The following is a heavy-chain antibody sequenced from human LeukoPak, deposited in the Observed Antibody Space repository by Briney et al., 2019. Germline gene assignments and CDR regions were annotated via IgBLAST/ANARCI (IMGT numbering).Heavy chain of an antibody. V-gene: IGHV3-7*01. Sequence: GGSLRLSCAASGFTFSSYSMNWVRQAPGKGLEWVANIKQDGSEKYYVDSVKGRFTISRDNAKNSLYLQMNSLRVGDTAVYYCARARRSSSSEFFDYWGQGTLVTVSS. J-gene: IGHJ4*02. CDR2: IKQDGSEK. CDR1: GFTFSSYS. CDR3: ARARRSSSSEFFDY. D-gene: IGHD6-6*01.